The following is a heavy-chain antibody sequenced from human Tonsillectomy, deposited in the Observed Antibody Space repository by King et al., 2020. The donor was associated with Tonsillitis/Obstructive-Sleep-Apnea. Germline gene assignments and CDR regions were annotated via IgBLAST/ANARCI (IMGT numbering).Heavy chain of an antibody. CDR3: VRQSDFVSGSPHDCYYYMDV. J-gene: IGHJ6*03. CDR2: IFYNGDT. Sequence: LQLQESGPGLVKPSETLSLTCTVSVGSVSSSNYYWGWVRQSPGKGLEWIGSIFYNGDTYYNPSLKSRVAISVDTSKNQISLKLNSVTAADTAVYYCVRQSDFVSGSPHDCYYYMDVWGKGTTVTVSS. V-gene: IGHV4-39*01. D-gene: IGHD3-10*01. CDR1: VGSVSSSNYY.